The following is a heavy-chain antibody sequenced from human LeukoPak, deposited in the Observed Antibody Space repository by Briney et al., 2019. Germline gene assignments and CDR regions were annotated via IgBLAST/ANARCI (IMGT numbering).Heavy chain of an antibody. V-gene: IGHV4-31*03. D-gene: IGHD2-15*01. J-gene: IGHJ6*02. CDR1: GGSISSGGYY. CDR2: IYYSGST. CDR3: ARDVVEGYCSGGSCYPNYGMDV. Sequence: SQTLSLTCTVSGGSISSGGYYWSWIRQHPGKGLEWIGYIYYSGSTYDNPSLKSRVTIAVDTSKHQFSLKLSSVTAADTAVYYRARDVVEGYCSGGSCYPNYGMDVWGQGTTVTVSS.